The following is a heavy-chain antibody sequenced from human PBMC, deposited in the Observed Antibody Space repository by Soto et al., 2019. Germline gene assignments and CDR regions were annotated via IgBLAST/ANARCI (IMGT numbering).Heavy chain of an antibody. D-gene: IGHD3-3*01. Sequence: PWGALRLSCAASGFTFSSYAMSWVRQAPGKGLEWVSAISGSGGSTYYADSVKGRFTISRDNSKNTLYLQMNSLRAEDTAVYYCAKELFFGVVLYYGMDVWGQGTTVTVSS. CDR2: ISGSGGST. CDR1: GFTFSSYA. V-gene: IGHV3-23*01. CDR3: AKELFFGVVLYYGMDV. J-gene: IGHJ6*02.